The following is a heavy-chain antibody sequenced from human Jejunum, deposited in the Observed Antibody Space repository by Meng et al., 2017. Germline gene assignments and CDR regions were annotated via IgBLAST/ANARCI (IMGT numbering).Heavy chain of an antibody. CDR3: TKSDIAMGTPELGVL. V-gene: IGHV3-23*01. CDR1: GFTFSSDV. Sequence: GESLKISCAASGFTFSSDVMSWVRQAPGKGLEWVSSFSGDGGTTYYADSVKGRFTISRDNSKKTLYLQMNSLRAEDTALYYCTKSDIAMGTPELGVLWGQGTLVTVSS. D-gene: IGHD5-18*01. J-gene: IGHJ4*02. CDR2: FSGDGGTT.